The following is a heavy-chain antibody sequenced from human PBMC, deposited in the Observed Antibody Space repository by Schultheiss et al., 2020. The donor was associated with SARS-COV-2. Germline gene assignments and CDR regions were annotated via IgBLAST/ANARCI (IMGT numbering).Heavy chain of an antibody. V-gene: IGHV4-39*07. CDR2: INHSGST. D-gene: IGHD5-18*01. J-gene: IGHJ4*02. Sequence: SETLSLTCTVSGGSISSGGYYWSWIRQPPGKGLEWIGEINHSGSTNYNPSLKSRVTISVDTSKNQFSLKLSSVTAADTAVYYCARIGYSYGPLVGDYWGQGTLVTVSS. CDR1: GGSISSGGYY. CDR3: ARIGYSYGPLVGDY.